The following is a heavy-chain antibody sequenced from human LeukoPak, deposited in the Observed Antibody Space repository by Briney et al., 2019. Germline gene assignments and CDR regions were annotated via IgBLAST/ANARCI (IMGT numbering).Heavy chain of an antibody. Sequence: SVKVSCKASGGTFSSYAISWVRQAHGQGLEWMGRIIPILGIANYAQKFQGRVTITADKSTSTAYMELSSLRSEDTAVYYCASQSYSYGYGKKYYFDYWGQGTLVTVSS. D-gene: IGHD5-18*01. CDR3: ASQSYSYGYGKKYYFDY. V-gene: IGHV1-69*04. CDR1: GGTFSSYA. J-gene: IGHJ4*02. CDR2: IIPILGIA.